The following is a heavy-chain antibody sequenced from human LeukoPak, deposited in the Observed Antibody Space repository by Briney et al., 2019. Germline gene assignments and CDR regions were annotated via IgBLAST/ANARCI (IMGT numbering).Heavy chain of an antibody. J-gene: IGHJ5*02. Sequence: ASVKVSCKASGYTFTSYDINWVRQATGQGLEWMGGMNPNSGTTDYAQKFQGRVTITTNDSTSTAYMELSSLRSEDTAVYYCAVLSDIVVVPAATNRVSSWFDPWGQGTLVTVSS. V-gene: IGHV1-8*03. CDR3: AVLSDIVVVPAATNRVSSWFDP. CDR2: MNPNSGTT. CDR1: GYTFTSYD. D-gene: IGHD2-2*01.